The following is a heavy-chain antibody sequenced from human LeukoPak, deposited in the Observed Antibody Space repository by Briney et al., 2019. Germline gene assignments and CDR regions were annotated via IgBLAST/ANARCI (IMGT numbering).Heavy chain of an antibody. V-gene: IGHV1-2*02. CDR3: ARVPLFHAPRRSYYFDY. Sequence: ASVTVSCKASGYTFTGYYMHWVRQAPGQGLEWMGWINPNSGGTNYAQKFQGRVTMTRDTSISTAYMELSRLRSDDTAVYYCARVPLFHAPRRSYYFDYWGQGTLVTVSS. D-gene: IGHD2/OR15-2a*01. CDR2: INPNSGGT. J-gene: IGHJ4*02. CDR1: GYTFTGYY.